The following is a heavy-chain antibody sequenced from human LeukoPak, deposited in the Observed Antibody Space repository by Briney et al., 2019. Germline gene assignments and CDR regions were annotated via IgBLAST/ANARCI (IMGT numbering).Heavy chain of an antibody. J-gene: IGHJ4*02. V-gene: IGHV1-18*04. Sequence: ASVNVSFMASVCTFTGYYMHWVRQAPGQGREWMGWISAYNGNTNYAEKLQGRVTMTTDTSTSTVYMELRSLRSDDTAVYYCARETAFGCYDSSGYYYNDYWGQGTLVTVSS. CDR2: ISAYNGNT. CDR1: VCTFTGYY. CDR3: ARETAFGCYDSSGYYYNDY. D-gene: IGHD3-22*01.